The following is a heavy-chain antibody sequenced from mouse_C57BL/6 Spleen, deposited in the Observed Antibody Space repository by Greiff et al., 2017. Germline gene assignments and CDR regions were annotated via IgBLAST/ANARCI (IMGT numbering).Heavy chain of an antibody. CDR1: GYSITSGYY. Sequence: VQLKESGPGLVKPSQSLSLTCSVSGYSITSGYYWNWIRQFPGNKLEWMGYISYDGSNNYNPSLKNRISITRDTSKNQFFLQLNSVTTEDTATYYCARYSNDGYWYFDVWGTGTTVTVSS. D-gene: IGHD2-12*01. CDR3: ARYSNDGYWYFDV. J-gene: IGHJ1*03. V-gene: IGHV3-6*01. CDR2: ISYDGSN.